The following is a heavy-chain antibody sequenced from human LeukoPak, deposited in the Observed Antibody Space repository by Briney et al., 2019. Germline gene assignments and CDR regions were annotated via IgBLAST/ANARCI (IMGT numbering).Heavy chain of an antibody. V-gene: IGHV3-33*01. J-gene: IGHJ4*02. D-gene: IGHD3-22*01. Sequence: GGSLRLSYAASGFTFGSYGIYWVRQAPGKGLEWVAGIRYDGSDRSYADPVKGRFTISRDNSKNTVDLQMNSLRAEDTAVYYCARDNWGDGGYYRTLDYWGQGTLVTVSS. CDR3: ARDNWGDGGYYRTLDY. CDR2: IRYDGSDR. CDR1: GFTFGSYG.